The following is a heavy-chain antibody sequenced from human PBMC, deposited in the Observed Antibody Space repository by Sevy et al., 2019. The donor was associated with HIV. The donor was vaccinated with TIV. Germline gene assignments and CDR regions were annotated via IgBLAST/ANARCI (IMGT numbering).Heavy chain of an antibody. CDR2: IYHSGST. J-gene: IGHJ4*01. V-gene: IGHV4-38-2*01. CDR1: GYSISSGYY. D-gene: IGHD3-16*01. CDR3: ARVWGCWATIYFDY. Sequence: SESLSLTCAVSGYSISSGYYWGWIRQPPGKGLEWIGSIYHSGSTYYNPSLKSRVTISVDTSKNQFSLKLSSVTAADTAVYYCARVWGCWATIYFDYWGQGTLVTVSS.